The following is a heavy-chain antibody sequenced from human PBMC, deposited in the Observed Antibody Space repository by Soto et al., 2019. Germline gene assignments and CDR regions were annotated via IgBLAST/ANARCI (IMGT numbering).Heavy chain of an antibody. J-gene: IGHJ4*02. V-gene: IGHV4-61*01. CDR1: GGSVSSGSYY. CDR3: ASTPYYYDSSGFSVGDY. D-gene: IGHD3-22*01. Sequence: QVQLQESGPGLVKPSETLSLTCTVSGGSVSSGSYYWSWIRQPPGKGLEWIGYIYYSGSTNYNPSLKSRVTISVDTSKNQFSLKLSSVTAADTAVYYCASTPYYYDSSGFSVGDYWGQGTLVTVSS. CDR2: IYYSGST.